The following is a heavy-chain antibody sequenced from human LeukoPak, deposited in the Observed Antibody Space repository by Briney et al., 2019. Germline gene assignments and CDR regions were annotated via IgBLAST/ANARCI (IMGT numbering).Heavy chain of an antibody. V-gene: IGHV3-9*01. J-gene: IGHJ6*02. D-gene: IGHD3-16*01. CDR2: ISWNSDNI. Sequence: GRSLRLSCAASGFTFDDYAMHWVRQAPGKGLEWVSGISWNSDNIGYADSVKGRFTISRDNAKNSLYLQMNSLRAEDTALYYCAKDLNGVMGLDGMDVWGQGTTVTVSS. CDR3: AKDLNGVMGLDGMDV. CDR1: GFTFDDYA.